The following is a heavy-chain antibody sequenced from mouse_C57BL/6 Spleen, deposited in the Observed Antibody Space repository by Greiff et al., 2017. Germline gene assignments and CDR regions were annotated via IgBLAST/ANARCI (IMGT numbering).Heavy chain of an antibody. CDR1: GFTFSDYY. CDR3: ARELGRNFDY. J-gene: IGHJ2*01. Sequence: EVLLVESEGGLVQPGSSMKLSCTASGFTFSDYYMAWVRQVPEKGLEWVATINYDGSSTYYLDSLKSRFIISKDNAKNILYLKMSSLKSEDTATXYCARELGRNFDYWGQGTTLTVSS. V-gene: IGHV5-16*01. D-gene: IGHD4-1*01. CDR2: INYDGSST.